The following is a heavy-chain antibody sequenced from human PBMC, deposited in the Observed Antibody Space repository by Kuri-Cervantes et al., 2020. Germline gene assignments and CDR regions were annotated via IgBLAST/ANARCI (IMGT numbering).Heavy chain of an antibody. V-gene: IGHV1-8*02. CDR3: ARGYGSYYMDV. CDR2: MNPNSDNT. J-gene: IGHJ6*03. Sequence: ASVKVSCKASGGTFSSYAISWVRQAPGQGLEWMGWMNPNSDNTGYAQKFQGRVTMTKNTSIHTAYMELNSLRSEDTAVYYCARGYGSYYMDVWGKGTTVTVSS. CDR1: GGTFSSYA. D-gene: IGHD3-10*01.